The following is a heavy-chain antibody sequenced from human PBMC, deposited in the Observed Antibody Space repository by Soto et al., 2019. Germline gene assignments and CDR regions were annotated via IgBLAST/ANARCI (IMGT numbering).Heavy chain of an antibody. CDR3: ARDLWGYCGTDCYPLDV. CDR1: GGSISSYY. Sequence: PSETLSLTCTVSGGSISSYYWSWIRQPPGKGLEWIGYMYNTGSTVYNPSLKSRVTISVDTSKIQFYLKVNSVTAADKVVYYCARDLWGYCGTDCYPLDVWGQGTTVTVS. CDR2: MYNTGST. D-gene: IGHD2-21*02. V-gene: IGHV4-59*01. J-gene: IGHJ6*02.